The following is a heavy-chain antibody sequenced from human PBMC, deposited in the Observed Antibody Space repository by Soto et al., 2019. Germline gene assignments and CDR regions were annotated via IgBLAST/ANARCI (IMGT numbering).Heavy chain of an antibody. CDR1: GGSISSGDYS. CDR3: ASTSGSYLPHNWFDP. CDR2: INHSGST. J-gene: IGHJ5*02. V-gene: IGHV4-39*07. D-gene: IGHD1-26*01. Sequence: KPSGTLSLTCTVSGGSISSGDYSWSWIRQPPGKGLEWIGEINHSGSTNYNPSLKSRVTISVDTSKNQFSLKLSSVTAADTAVYYCASTSGSYLPHNWFDPWGQGTLVTVSS.